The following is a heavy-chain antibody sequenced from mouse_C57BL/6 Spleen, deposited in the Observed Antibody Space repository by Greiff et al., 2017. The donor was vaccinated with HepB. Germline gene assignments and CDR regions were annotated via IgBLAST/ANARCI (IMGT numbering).Heavy chain of an antibody. V-gene: IGHV8-5*01. CDR2: IWWNDDK. Sequence: QVQLKESGPGILQPSQTLSLTCSFSGFSLSASNMGIGWIRQPSGKGLEWLAHIWWNDDKYYNPSLKSRLTISKDTSNNQVFLKITSVDTADTATYYCAQDYDYDDYWYFDVWGTGTTVTVSS. D-gene: IGHD2-4*01. CDR3: AQDYDYDDYWYFDV. CDR1: GFSLSASNMG. J-gene: IGHJ1*03.